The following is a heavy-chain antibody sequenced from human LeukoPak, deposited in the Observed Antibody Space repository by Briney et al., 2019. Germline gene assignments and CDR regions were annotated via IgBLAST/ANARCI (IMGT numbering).Heavy chain of an antibody. CDR2: INPNSGGT. CDR1: GYTFTGYY. Sequence: GASVKVSCKASGYTFTGYYMHWVRQAPGRGLEWMGWINPNSGGTNYAQKFQGRVTMTRDTSISTAYMELSRLRSDDTAVYYCARSSSGAASGIPWGQGTLVTVSS. CDR3: ARSSSGAASGIP. V-gene: IGHV1-2*02. J-gene: IGHJ5*02. D-gene: IGHD6-6*01.